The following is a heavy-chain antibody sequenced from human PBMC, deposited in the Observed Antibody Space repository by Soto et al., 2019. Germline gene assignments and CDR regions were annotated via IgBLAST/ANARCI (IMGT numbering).Heavy chain of an antibody. Sequence: SETLSLTCAVYGGSFSNYYWSWIRQPPGKGLEWIGEINHSGSTNYSPSLKSRVTISIDTSRNQFSLNLSSVTAADTAVYYCARVKNYYDRSSYYPLGMDVWGQGTTVTVS. CDR2: INHSGST. J-gene: IGHJ6*02. D-gene: IGHD3-22*01. V-gene: IGHV4-34*01. CDR1: GGSFSNYY. CDR3: ARVKNYYDRSSYYPLGMDV.